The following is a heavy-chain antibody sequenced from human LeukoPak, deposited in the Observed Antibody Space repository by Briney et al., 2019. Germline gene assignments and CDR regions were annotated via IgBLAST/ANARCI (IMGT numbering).Heavy chain of an antibody. J-gene: IGHJ6*04. CDR3: AELGITMIGGV. CDR1: GFTVSSNY. Sequence: GGSLRLSCAASGFTVSSNYMSWVRQAPGKGLQWVSVIYSGGSTYYADSVKGRFTISRDNAKNSLYLQMNSLRAEDTAVYYCAELGITMIGGVWGKGTTVTISS. CDR2: IYSGGST. V-gene: IGHV3-53*01. D-gene: IGHD3-10*02.